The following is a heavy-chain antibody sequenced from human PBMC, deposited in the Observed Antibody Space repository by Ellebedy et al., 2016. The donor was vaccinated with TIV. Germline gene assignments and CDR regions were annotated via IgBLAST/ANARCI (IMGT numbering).Heavy chain of an antibody. Sequence: PGGSLRLSCAASGFIFNTYAMSWVRQAPGKGLEWVSLIRSNGETFYADSVKGRFTIARDNSNNRVYLQMNSLRPEDAAIYYCARMGIYWSIDHWGQGTLVSVSS. D-gene: IGHD2-8*02. CDR3: ARMGIYWSIDH. CDR1: GFIFNTYA. CDR2: IRSNGET. V-gene: IGHV3-23*01. J-gene: IGHJ4*02.